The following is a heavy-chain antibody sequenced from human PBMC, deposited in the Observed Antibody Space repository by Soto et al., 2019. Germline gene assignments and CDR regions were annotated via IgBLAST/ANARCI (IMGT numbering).Heavy chain of an antibody. J-gene: IGHJ5*02. CDR3: ARGPPSGSYPGRFDP. CDR1: GFTFSSYS. D-gene: IGHD1-26*01. Sequence: EVQLVESGGGLVKPGGSLRLSCAASGFTFSSYSMNWVRQAPGKGLEWVSSISSSSSYIYYADSVKGRFTISRDNAKNSLYLQMNSLRAEDTAVYYCARGPPSGSYPGRFDPWGQGTLVTVSS. CDR2: ISSSSSYI. V-gene: IGHV3-21*01.